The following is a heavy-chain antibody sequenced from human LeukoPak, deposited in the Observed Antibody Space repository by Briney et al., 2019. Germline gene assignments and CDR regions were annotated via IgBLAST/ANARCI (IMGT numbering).Heavy chain of an antibody. D-gene: IGHD1-1*01. J-gene: IGHJ5*02. Sequence: GGSLRLSCAASGFTFSSYGMSWVRQAPGKGLEWVSALSGSGGTTYYADSVKGRFTISRHNSRNTLSLQMNSLRADDTAVYYCAKDRTGTTGADWFDPWGQGTLVTVSS. CDR2: LSGSGGTT. CDR3: AKDRTGTTGADWFDP. CDR1: GFTFSSYG. V-gene: IGHV3-23*01.